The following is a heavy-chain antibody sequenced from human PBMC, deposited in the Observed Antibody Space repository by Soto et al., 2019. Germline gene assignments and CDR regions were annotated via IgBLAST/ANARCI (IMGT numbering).Heavy chain of an antibody. CDR1: GFTFSSYG. Sequence: QVQLVESGGGVVQPGRSLRLSCAASGFTFSSYGMHWVRQAPGKGLEWVAVIWYDGSNKYYADSVKGRFTISRDNSKNTLYLQMNSLRAEDTAVYYCARDFQQLVIWGWFDPWGQGTLVTVSS. D-gene: IGHD6-13*01. J-gene: IGHJ5*02. CDR3: ARDFQQLVIWGWFDP. V-gene: IGHV3-33*01. CDR2: IWYDGSNK.